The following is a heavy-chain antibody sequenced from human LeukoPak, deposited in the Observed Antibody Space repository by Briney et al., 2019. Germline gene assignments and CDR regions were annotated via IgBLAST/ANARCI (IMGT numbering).Heavy chain of an antibody. CDR1: GFTFSSYG. Sequence: GGSLRLSCAASGFTFSSYGMHWVRQAPGKGLEWVAVISYDGSNKYYADSVKGRFTISRDNSKNTLYLRMNSLRAEDTAVYYCAKIGATLETYWGQGTLVTVSS. CDR3: AKIGATLETY. V-gene: IGHV3-30*18. D-gene: IGHD1-26*01. J-gene: IGHJ4*02. CDR2: ISYDGSNK.